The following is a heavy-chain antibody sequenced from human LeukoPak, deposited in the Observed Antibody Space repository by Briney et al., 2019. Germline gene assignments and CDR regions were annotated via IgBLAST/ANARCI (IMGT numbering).Heavy chain of an antibody. Sequence: GGSLRLSCAASGFSFDNAWMSWVRQAPGKGLEWVGRIKRKSEGGITQYAAPVKDRFTISRDNSENTLYLQMNSLKIEGTAVYYCTTDYYDSGSDMDVWGKGTTVTVSS. D-gene: IGHD3-22*01. J-gene: IGHJ6*03. CDR1: GFSFDNAW. CDR2: IKRKSEGGIT. V-gene: IGHV3-15*01. CDR3: TTDYYDSGSDMDV.